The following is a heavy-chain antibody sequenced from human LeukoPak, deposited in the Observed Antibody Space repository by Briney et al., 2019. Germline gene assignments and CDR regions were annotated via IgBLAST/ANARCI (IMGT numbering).Heavy chain of an antibody. J-gene: IGHJ4*02. CDR3: AREQTPKQWLVR. Sequence: NPSETLSLTCTVSGGSISSGSYYWSWIRQPAGKGLEWIGRIYTSGSTNHNPSLKSRVTISVDTSKNQFSLKLSSVTAADTAVYYCAREQTPKQWLVRWGQGTLVTVSS. CDR1: GGSISSGSYY. V-gene: IGHV4-61*02. D-gene: IGHD6-19*01. CDR2: IYTSGST.